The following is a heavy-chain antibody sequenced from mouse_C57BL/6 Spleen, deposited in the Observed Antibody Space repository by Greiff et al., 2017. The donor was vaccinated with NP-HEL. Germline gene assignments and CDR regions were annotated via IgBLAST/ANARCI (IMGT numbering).Heavy chain of an antibody. CDR2: IWRGGST. Sequence: QVQLKESGPGLVQPSQSLSITCTVSGFSLTSYGVHWVRQSPGKGLEWLGVIWRGGSTDYNAAFMSRLSITKDNSKSQVFFKMNSLQADDTAIYYCAKGATVVANYAMDYWGQGTSVTVSS. J-gene: IGHJ4*01. D-gene: IGHD1-1*01. V-gene: IGHV2-5*01. CDR1: GFSLTSYG. CDR3: AKGATVVANYAMDY.